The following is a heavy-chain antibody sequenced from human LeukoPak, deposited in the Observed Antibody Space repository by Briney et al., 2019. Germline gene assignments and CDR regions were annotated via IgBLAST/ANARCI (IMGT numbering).Heavy chain of an antibody. CDR3: AKDHLRYCSSTSCWYFDY. V-gene: IGHV3-9*01. CDR1: GFTFDDYA. Sequence: PGRSLRLSCAASGFTFDDYAMHWVRQAPGKGLEWVSGISWNSGSIGYADSVKGRFTISRDNAKNSLYLQMNSLRAEDTALYYCAKDHLRYCSSTSCWYFDYWGQGTLVTVSS. J-gene: IGHJ4*02. D-gene: IGHD2-2*01. CDR2: ISWNSGSI.